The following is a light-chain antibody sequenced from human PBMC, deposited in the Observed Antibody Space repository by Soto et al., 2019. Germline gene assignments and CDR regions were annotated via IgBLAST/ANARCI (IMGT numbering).Light chain of an antibody. V-gene: IGKV3-20*01. J-gene: IGKJ1*01. CDR1: QSVSSSY. CDR3: QQYGSSSWT. Sequence: EIVLTQSPGTLSLSPGERATLSCRASQSVSSSYLAWYQHKPGQAPRLLIYGASSRATGIPDRFSGSGSGTDFTLTISRLEPEDFAVYYCQQYGSSSWTFGQGTKADIK. CDR2: GAS.